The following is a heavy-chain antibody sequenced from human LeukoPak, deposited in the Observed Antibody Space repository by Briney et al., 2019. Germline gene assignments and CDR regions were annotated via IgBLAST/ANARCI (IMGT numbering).Heavy chain of an antibody. D-gene: IGHD5-18*01. V-gene: IGHV3-73*01. CDR3: ITAGDTAMVLNY. Sequence: GGSLKLSCAASGFTFSGSAMHWVRQASGKGLEWVGRIRSIANSYATAYAASVKGRFTISRDDSKNTAYLQMNSLKTEDTAVYYCITAGDTAMVLNYWGQGTLVTVSS. CDR2: IRSIANSYAT. CDR1: GFTFSGSA. J-gene: IGHJ4*02.